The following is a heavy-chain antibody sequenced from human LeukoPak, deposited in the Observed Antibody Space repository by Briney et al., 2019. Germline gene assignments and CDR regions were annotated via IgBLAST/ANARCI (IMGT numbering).Heavy chain of an antibody. V-gene: IGHV4-34*01. CDR2: INDSGST. J-gene: IGHJ6*02. Sequence: SETLSLTCAVYGGSFSGYYWSWIRQPPGKGLEWIGEINDSGSTKYNPSLKSRVTISVDTSKNQFSLKLSSVTAADTAVYYCARPPSHYYYGMDVWGQGTTVIVSS. CDR3: ARPPSHYYYGMDV. CDR1: GGSFSGYY.